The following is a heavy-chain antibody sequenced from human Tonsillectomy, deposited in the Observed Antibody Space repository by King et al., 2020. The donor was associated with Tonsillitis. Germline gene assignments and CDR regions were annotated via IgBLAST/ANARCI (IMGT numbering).Heavy chain of an antibody. CDR2: IKQDGSEQ. Sequence: VQLVESGGTLVQPGGSLRLSCAASGFTFSNYWMNWVRQTPGKGLEWVAIIKQDGSEQYYVDSVKGRFTISRDNSKNSLHLQMNSLRAEDTAVYYCAKDLAQLPFVGDNGFDSWGRGTLVTVSS. V-gene: IGHV3-7*01. J-gene: IGHJ5*01. D-gene: IGHD2-15*01. CDR3: AKDLAQLPFVGDNGFDS. CDR1: GFTFSNYW.